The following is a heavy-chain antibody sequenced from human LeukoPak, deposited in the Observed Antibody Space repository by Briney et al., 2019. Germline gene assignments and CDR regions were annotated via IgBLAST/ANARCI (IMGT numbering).Heavy chain of an antibody. D-gene: IGHD3-10*01. V-gene: IGHV3-13*01. Sequence: PGGSLRLSCAASGFTFSSHGMNWVRQAPGKGLEWVSAIGTAGDTYYPGSVKGRFTISRENAKNSLYLQMNSLRAGDTAVYYCARANGSGGAFDIWGQGTMVTVSS. CDR3: ARANGSGGAFDI. J-gene: IGHJ3*02. CDR1: GFTFSSHG. CDR2: IGTAGDT.